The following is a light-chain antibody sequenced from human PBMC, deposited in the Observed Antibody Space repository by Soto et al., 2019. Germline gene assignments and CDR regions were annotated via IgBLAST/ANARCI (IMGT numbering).Light chain of an antibody. Sequence: EIVMTQSPVTRSVSPGERVTLSCRASQSISSDLAGYQLKPGQAPRLLMYVASTMATGVTARFTGSGSETEFTLTISRLQSEDFGVYYCHHYNHWPWTFGQGTRVEIK. CDR1: QSISSD. CDR3: HHYNHWPWT. J-gene: IGKJ1*01. V-gene: IGKV3-15*01. CDR2: VAS.